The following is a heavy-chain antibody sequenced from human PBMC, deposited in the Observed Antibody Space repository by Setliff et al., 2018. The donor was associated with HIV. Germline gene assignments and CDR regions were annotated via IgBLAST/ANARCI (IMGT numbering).Heavy chain of an antibody. CDR1: GASISSHY. CDR2: IYSTGST. J-gene: IGHJ4*02. CDR3: ARGGPDYYDYPYFDS. D-gene: IGHD3-22*01. V-gene: IGHV4-59*08. Sequence: SETLSLTCTVSGASISSHYWSWIRQSPGRELGWIGYIYSTGSTNYNPSLQSRVTMSVDTTKNQFSLKLNSLIAADTAVYFCARGGPDYYDYPYFDSWGQGTLVTVSS.